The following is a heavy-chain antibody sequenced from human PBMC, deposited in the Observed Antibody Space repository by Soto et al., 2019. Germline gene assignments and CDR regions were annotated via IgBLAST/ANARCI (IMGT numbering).Heavy chain of an antibody. V-gene: IGHV1-69*13. J-gene: IGHJ4*02. Sequence: SVKVSCKGSGGTFSGYAISWVRQAPGQGLEWMGGIIPIFGTANYAQKFQGRVTITADESTSTAYMELSSLRSEDTAVYYCTRWDRQNYFDYWGQGTLVTVSS. CDR2: IIPIFGTA. CDR1: GGTFSGYA. CDR3: TRWDRQNYFDY. D-gene: IGHD1-26*01.